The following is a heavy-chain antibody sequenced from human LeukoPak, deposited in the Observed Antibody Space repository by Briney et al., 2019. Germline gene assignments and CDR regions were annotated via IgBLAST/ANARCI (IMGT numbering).Heavy chain of an antibody. J-gene: IGHJ4*02. V-gene: IGHV4-34*01. CDR1: GGSFSGYY. CDR3: ARGIGPGY. Sequence: SETLSLTCAVYGGSFSGYYWSWIRQPPGKGLEWIGEINHSGSTNYNPSLKSRVTISVDTSKNQFSLKLSSVTAADTAVYYCARGIGPGYWGQGTLVTVSS. D-gene: IGHD3-10*01. CDR2: INHSGST.